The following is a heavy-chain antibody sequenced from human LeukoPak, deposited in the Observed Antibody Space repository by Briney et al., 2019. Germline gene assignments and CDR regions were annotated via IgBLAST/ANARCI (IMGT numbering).Heavy chain of an antibody. CDR2: ISTDDER. CDR1: GFSVTTKS. Sequence: GGSLRLSCTASGFSVTTKSMNWVRQAPGQGLEWVSVISTDDERHFAEFVEGRFTISRDSFSNTLSLHMNSLRLEDTAIYYCATSQGPGKHWFDPWGQGTLVTVSS. J-gene: IGHJ5*02. CDR3: ATSQGPGKHWFDP. V-gene: IGHV3-53*01.